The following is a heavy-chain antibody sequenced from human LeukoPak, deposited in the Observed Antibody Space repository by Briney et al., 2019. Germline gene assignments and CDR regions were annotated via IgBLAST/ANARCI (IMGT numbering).Heavy chain of an antibody. J-gene: IGHJ4*02. D-gene: IGHD3-10*01. V-gene: IGHV3-9*01. Sequence: GGSLRLSCAASGFTFDDYAMHWVRQAPGKGLEWVSGISWNSGSIGYADSVKGRFTISRDNAKNSLYLQMNSLRAEDTALYYCAKGRWFGEEELDYWGQGTLVTASS. CDR1: GFTFDDYA. CDR3: AKGRWFGEEELDY. CDR2: ISWNSGSI.